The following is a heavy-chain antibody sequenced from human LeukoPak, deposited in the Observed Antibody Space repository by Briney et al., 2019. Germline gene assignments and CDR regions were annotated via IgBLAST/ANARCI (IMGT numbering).Heavy chain of an antibody. CDR2: IIPIFGTA. J-gene: IGHJ5*02. CDR1: GGTFSSYA. D-gene: IGHD2-21*02. Sequence: ASVKVSWKASGGTFSSYAISWVRQAPGRGLEWMGGIIPIFGTANYAQKFQGRVTITTDESTSTAYMELSSLSSEDTAVYYCASAYCGGDYCRNWFDPWGQGTLVTVSS. CDR3: ASAYCGGDYCRNWFDP. V-gene: IGHV1-69*05.